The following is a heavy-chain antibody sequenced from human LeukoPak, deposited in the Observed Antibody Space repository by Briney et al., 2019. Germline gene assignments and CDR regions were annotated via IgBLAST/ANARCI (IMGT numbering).Heavy chain of an antibody. CDR3: ARQLRGGSNN. V-gene: IGHV4-39*01. CDR2: IYYSGSP. J-gene: IGHJ4*02. Sequence: GSLRLSCAASGFTFSNYWMSWIRQPPGKGLEWIGSIYYSGSPYYNPSLKSRVTISVDTSKNQFSLKLSSVTAADTAVYYCARQLRGGSNNWGQGTLVTVSS. D-gene: IGHD2-21*02. CDR1: GFTFSNYW.